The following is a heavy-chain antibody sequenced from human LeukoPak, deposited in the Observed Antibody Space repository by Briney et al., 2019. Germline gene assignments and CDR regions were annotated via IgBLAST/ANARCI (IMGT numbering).Heavy chain of an antibody. CDR3: ARHVPEGEGNWFDP. Sequence: PGESLQISCKGSGYSFTNYWIGWVRQLPGKGLEWMGIIYPGDSDTRYSPSFQGQVTISADKSISTTYLQWNSLKASDSAIYYCARHVPEGEGNWFDPWGQGTLVTVSS. J-gene: IGHJ5*02. CDR1: GYSFTNYW. V-gene: IGHV5-51*01. CDR2: IYPGDSDT.